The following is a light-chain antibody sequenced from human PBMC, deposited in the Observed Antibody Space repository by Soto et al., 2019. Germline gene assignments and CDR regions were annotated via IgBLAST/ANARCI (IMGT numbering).Light chain of an antibody. CDR1: QSVTYN. Sequence: EVVITQSPATLSVSPGERATLSCRASQSVTYNLAWYQQKPGQAPRLLIYAASTRATGVPARFSGSGSGTEFTLTITSLQSQDFAVYYCQQYHNWPLTFGGGTKVDIK. CDR3: QQYHNWPLT. V-gene: IGKV3-15*01. CDR2: AAS. J-gene: IGKJ4*01.